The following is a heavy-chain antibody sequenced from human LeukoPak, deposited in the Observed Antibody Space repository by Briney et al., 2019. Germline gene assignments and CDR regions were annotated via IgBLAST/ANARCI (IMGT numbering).Heavy chain of an antibody. CDR2: IYYSGST. V-gene: IGHV4-59*01. Sequence: SETLSLTCTVSGGSISSYYWSWIRQPPGKGLEWIGYIYYSGSTNYNPSLKSRVTISVDTSKNQFSLKLSSVTAADTAVYYCARGSIVVVPAAIVGAGYFQHWGQGTLVTVSS. CDR3: ARGSIVVVPAAIVGAGYFQH. J-gene: IGHJ1*01. CDR1: GGSISSYY. D-gene: IGHD2-2*02.